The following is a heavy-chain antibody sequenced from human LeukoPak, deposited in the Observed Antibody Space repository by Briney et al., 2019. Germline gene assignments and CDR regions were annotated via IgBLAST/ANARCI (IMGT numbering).Heavy chain of an antibody. CDR1: GFSISSGYN. Sequence: SETLSLTCTVSGFSISSGYNWCWLRQPPGELLELIGNIHYSSSKYNNPSLRSRITISVDKSKNQFSLKLSALTAADTAVYYCVRGLNRYCGGDTGYTQRQNWFDPWGQGTVVIVSS. CDR3: VRGLNRYCGGDTGYTQRQNWFDP. J-gene: IGHJ5*02. CDR2: IHYSSSK. V-gene: IGHV4-38-2*02. D-gene: IGHD2-21*01.